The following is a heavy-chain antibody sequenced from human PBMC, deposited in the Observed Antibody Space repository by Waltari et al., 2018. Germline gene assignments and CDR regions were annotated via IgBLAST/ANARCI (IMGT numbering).Heavy chain of an antibody. CDR2: LYSGDST. D-gene: IGHD3-22*01. CDR1: GFPVSRSC. Sequence: EVQVVESGGGLLQPVGSLRLSCAASGFPVSRSCVSWVRQAPGKGLEGVSVLYSGDSTYYADSVKGRFTISRDNSKNTLYLKMNSLRAEDTAVYYCANRPETMIVDGDYWGQGTLVSVSS. J-gene: IGHJ4*02. V-gene: IGHV3-53*01. CDR3: ANRPETMIVDGDY.